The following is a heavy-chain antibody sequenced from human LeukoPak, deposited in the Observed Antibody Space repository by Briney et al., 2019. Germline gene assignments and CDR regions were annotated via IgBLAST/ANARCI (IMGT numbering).Heavy chain of an antibody. V-gene: IGHV3-53*01. J-gene: IGHJ4*02. D-gene: IGHD3-10*01. CDR1: GLTVSNSY. CDR2: ISGGGMT. Sequence: GRSLRLSCVASGLTVSNSYMTWVRQTPGKGLEWVAFISGGGMTLYADSVKGRFTISRDYSKDTLHLQMNSLRVTDTAIYYCTRGFGGDLLGYYFDSWGQGTQVTVSS. CDR3: TRGFGGDLLGYYFDS.